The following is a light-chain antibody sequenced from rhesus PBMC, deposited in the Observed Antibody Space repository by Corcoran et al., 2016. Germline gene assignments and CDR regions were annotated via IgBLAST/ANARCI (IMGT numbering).Light chain of an antibody. V-gene: IGKV1-22*01. CDR3: QQYSSSPRT. CDR2: KAS. Sequence: DIQMTQSPSSLSASVGDTVTITCRASQSISSWLAWYQQKPGKAPKLLIYKASTLQSGVPSRFSGSGSGTDCTLPISSLQSEDVATYDCQQYSSSPRTFGQGTKVEIK. CDR1: QSISSW. J-gene: IGKJ1*01.